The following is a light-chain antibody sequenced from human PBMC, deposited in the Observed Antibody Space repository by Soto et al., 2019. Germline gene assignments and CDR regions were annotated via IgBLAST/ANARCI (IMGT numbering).Light chain of an antibody. CDR2: GAL. V-gene: IGKV3D-20*01. CDR3: QQYGSSPWT. CDR1: QSVSSY. J-gene: IGKJ1*01. Sequence: EIVLTQYPATLSLSPGERSTLSCMASQSVSSYLAWFQQKPGLAPRLLIYGALSRATGITDRFSGSGSGTDFTLTISRLEPEDFAMYYCQQYGSSPWTVGQGTQVEIK.